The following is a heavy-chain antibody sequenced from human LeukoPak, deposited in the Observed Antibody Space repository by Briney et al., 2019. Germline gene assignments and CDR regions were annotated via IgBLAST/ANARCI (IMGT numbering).Heavy chain of an antibody. J-gene: IGHJ6*03. Sequence: SETLSLTCTVSGGSISSYYWSWIRQPPGKGLEWIGYIYYSGSTIYNPSLKSRVTISVDTSKNQFSLRLSSVTAADTAVYYCASGTLSFYYMDVWGKGTTVTISS. V-gene: IGHV4-59*01. CDR1: GGSISSYY. D-gene: IGHD3-16*02. CDR2: IYYSGST. CDR3: ASGTLSFYYMDV.